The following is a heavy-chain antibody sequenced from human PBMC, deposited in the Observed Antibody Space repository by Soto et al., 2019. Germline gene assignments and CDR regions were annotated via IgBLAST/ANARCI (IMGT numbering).Heavy chain of an antibody. CDR1: GFTFSSYA. CDR2: ISGRGGST. J-gene: IGHJ4*02. Sequence: EVQLLESGGGLVQPGGSLRLSCAASGFTFSSYAMSWVRQAPGKGLEWVSAISGRGGSTYYADSVKGRFTISRDNSKNTLYLQMNSLSAEDTAVYYCAKDVIYGDYVFDYWGQGTLVTVSS. V-gene: IGHV3-23*01. CDR3: AKDVIYGDYVFDY. D-gene: IGHD4-17*01.